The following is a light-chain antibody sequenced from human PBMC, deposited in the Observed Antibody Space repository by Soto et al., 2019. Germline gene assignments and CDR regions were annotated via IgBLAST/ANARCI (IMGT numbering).Light chain of an antibody. CDR1: HSISNF. CDR3: QQNYISPYT. CDR2: ASF. Sequence: DIQMTQSPSLSVSVGDKVTITCRASHSISNFLNWYQQKAGKAPKLLIYASFNLQSGVPSRFSGSGSGTDFTLIISSLQPEDFATYYCQQNYISPYTFGQGTKLEIK. J-gene: IGKJ2*01. V-gene: IGKV1-39*01.